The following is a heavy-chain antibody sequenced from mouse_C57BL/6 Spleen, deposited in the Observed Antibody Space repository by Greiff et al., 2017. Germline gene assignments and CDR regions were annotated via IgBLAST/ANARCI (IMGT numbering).Heavy chain of an antibody. CDR2: ILPGSGST. CDR1: GYTFTGYW. Sequence: QVQLQQSGAELMKPGASVKLSCKATGYTFTGYWIEWVKQRPGHGLEWIGEILPGSGSTNYNEKFKGKATFTADTSSNTAYMQLSSLTTEDSAIYYCARLTDYYGSSRPWFAYWGQGTLVTVSA. V-gene: IGHV1-9*01. D-gene: IGHD1-1*01. CDR3: ARLTDYYGSSRPWFAY. J-gene: IGHJ3*01.